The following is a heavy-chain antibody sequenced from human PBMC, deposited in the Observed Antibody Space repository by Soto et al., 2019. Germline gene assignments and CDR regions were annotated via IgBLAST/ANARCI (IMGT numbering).Heavy chain of an antibody. CDR3: AKVQSFTAPLRFLEWTGGEFNY. V-gene: IGHV3-23*01. D-gene: IGHD3-3*01. Sequence: EVQLLESGGGLVQPGGSLRLSCAASGFTFSSYAMSWVRQAPGKGLEWVSAISGSGGSTYYADSVKGRFTISRDNSKNTLYLQMNSLRAEDTAVYYCAKVQSFTAPLRFLEWTGGEFNYWGQGTLVTVSS. CDR1: GFTFSSYA. J-gene: IGHJ4*02. CDR2: ISGSGGST.